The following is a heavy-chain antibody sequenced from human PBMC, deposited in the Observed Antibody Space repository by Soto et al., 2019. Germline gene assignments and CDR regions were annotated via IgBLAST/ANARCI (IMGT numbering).Heavy chain of an antibody. V-gene: IGHV1-69*01. CDR2: IIPIFGTA. CDR1: GGTFSSYA. CDR3: ARAGRYGYNWGY. Sequence: QVQLVQSGAEMKKPGSSVKVSCKASGGTFSSYAISWVRQAPGQGLEWMGGIIPIFGTANYAQKFQGRVTITADESTSTAYLELSSLRSEDTAAYYCARAGRYGYNWGYWGQGTLVTVSS. J-gene: IGHJ4*02. D-gene: IGHD5-12*01.